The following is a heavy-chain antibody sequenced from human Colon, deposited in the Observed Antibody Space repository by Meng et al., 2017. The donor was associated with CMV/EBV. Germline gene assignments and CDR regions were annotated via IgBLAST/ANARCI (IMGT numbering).Heavy chain of an antibody. CDR1: GFNISTYG. CDR2: ISSSGDYT. J-gene: IGHJ6*02. CDR3: ARDYAWWPMDV. Sequence: GGSLRLSCGASGFNISTYGMNWVRQAPGKGLEWVSSISSSGDYTYYADSVKGRFTISRDNAKNSLSLQMNSLRAEDTAVYYCARDYAWWPMDVWGQGTTVPSP. D-gene: IGHD2-15*01. V-gene: IGHV3-21*01.